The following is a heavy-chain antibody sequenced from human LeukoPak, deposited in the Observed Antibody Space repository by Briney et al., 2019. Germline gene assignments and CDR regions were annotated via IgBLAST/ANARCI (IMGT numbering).Heavy chain of an antibody. CDR2: IYYSGST. CDR3: ARDLGSSWYDY. CDR1: GGSISSYY. J-gene: IGHJ4*02. V-gene: IGHV4-59*01. D-gene: IGHD6-13*01. Sequence: SETLSLTCTVSGGSISSYYWSWIRQPPGKGLEWIGYIYYSGSTNYNPSLKSRVTISVDTSKNQFSLKLSSVTAADTAVYYCARDLGSSWYDYWGQGTLVTVSS.